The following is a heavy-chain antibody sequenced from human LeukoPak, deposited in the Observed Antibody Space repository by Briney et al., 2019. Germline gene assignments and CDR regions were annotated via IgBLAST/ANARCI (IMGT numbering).Heavy chain of an antibody. CDR1: GYTFTAYY. CDR2: INPNTGAT. V-gene: IGHV1-2*02. CDR3: ATPDCSGGSCYPAC. J-gene: IGHJ4*02. D-gene: IGHD2-15*01. Sequence: GASVKVSCKASGYTFTAYYMHWVRLAPGQGLEWMGWINPNTGATNYAQIFQGRVTMTRDTSISTAYMELHRLRSDDTAVHYCATPDCSGGSCYPACWGQGTLVTVSS.